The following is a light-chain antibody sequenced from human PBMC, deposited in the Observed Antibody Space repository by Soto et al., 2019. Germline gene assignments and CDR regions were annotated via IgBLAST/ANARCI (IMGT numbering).Light chain of an antibody. J-gene: IGKJ3*01. CDR2: GAS. CDR1: QSVSSK. V-gene: IGKV3-20*01. CDR3: QQYGSSRFT. Sequence: EIVMTQSPATLSVSPGERATLSCRASQSVSSKLAWYQQKPGQAPRLLIYGASSRATGIPDRFSGSGSGTDFTLTISRLEPEDFAVYYCQQYGSSRFTFGPGTKVDIK.